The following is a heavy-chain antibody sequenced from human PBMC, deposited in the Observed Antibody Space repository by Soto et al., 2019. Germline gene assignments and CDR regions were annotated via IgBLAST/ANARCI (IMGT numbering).Heavy chain of an antibody. D-gene: IGHD2-2*01. CDR2: ISSTGVTT. V-gene: IGHV3-23*01. CDR3: AKSNVVLRLFYFDH. J-gene: IGHJ4*01. Sequence: GGSLRLSCAASGFAFSSYAMTWVRQAPGKGLEWVSGISSTGVTTFYADSVKGRFTISRDNSKNTLYLQMHVLRAEDTAVYYCAKSNVVLRLFYFDHWGQGTPVTVSS. CDR1: GFAFSSYA.